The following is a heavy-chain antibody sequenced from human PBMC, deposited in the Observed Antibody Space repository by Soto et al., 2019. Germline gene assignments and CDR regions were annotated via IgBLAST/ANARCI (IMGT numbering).Heavy chain of an antibody. Sequence: PSETLSLTCTVSGGSISSDYWSWIRQPPGKGLEWIGYIYYSASTNYNPSLKNRVSISIDTSKNQFSLKLSSVTAADTAVYYCARSRWSDPWGQGTLVTVSS. CDR3: ARSRWSDP. J-gene: IGHJ5*02. V-gene: IGHV4-59*08. CDR1: GGSISSDY. CDR2: IYYSAST.